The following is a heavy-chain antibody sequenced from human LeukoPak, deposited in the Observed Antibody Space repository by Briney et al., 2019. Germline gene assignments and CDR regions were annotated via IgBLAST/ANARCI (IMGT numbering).Heavy chain of an antibody. CDR1: GDSISSSSYY. CDR2: IFYSGDT. CDR3: ARHTSDY. V-gene: IGHV4-39*07. J-gene: IGHJ4*02. Sequence: SETLSLTCTVSGDSISSSSYYWGWIRQPPGKGLEWIGTIFYSGDTYYNPSLKSRVTISVDTSKNQFSLRLRSVTAADTAVYYCARHTSDYWGQGTLVTVSS. D-gene: IGHD2-21*01.